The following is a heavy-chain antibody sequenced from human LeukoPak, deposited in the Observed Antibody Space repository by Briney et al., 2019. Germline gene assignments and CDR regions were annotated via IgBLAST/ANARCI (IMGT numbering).Heavy chain of an antibody. CDR2: IIPIFGTA. CDR3: ASGNYGSGRGYYYMDV. V-gene: IGHV1-69*05. Sequence: ASVKVSCKASGGTFSSYAISWVRQAPGQGFEWMGGIIPIFGTANYAQKFQGRVTITTDESTSTAYMELSSLRSEDTAVYYCASGNYGSGRGYYYMDVWGKGTTVTVSS. J-gene: IGHJ6*03. D-gene: IGHD3-10*01. CDR1: GGTFSSYA.